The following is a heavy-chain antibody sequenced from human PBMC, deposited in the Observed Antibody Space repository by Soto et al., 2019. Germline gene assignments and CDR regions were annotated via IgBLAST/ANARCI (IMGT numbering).Heavy chain of an antibody. V-gene: IGHV1-18*04. Sequence: VACKSDIYTVTSYGISWVRQAPGQGLEWMGWISAYNGNTNYAQKLQGRVTMTTDTSTSTAYMELRSLRSDHTAVYYCARDTEVRFLEWLLPAAPFDYWGQVSMGTV. CDR3: ARDTEVRFLEWLLPAAPFDY. J-gene: IGHJ4*02. D-gene: IGHD3-3*01. CDR2: ISAYNGNT. CDR1: IYTVTSYG.